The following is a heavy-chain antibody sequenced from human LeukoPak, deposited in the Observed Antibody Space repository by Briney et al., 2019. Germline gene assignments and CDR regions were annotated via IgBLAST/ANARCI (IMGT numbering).Heavy chain of an antibody. CDR2: ISASGTLT. CDR1: GFSFSSYE. V-gene: IGHV3-48*03. D-gene: IGHD3-9*01. J-gene: IGHJ3*02. CDR3: ARHQRDLFTGWSDTHAFDI. Sequence: GGSLRLSCTASGFSFSSYEMKSVRQAPGKGLEWISYISASGTLTHYADSVEGRFTISRDNSKNTLDLQMNSLRAEDTAVYYCARHQRDLFTGWSDTHAFDIWGQGTMVAVSS.